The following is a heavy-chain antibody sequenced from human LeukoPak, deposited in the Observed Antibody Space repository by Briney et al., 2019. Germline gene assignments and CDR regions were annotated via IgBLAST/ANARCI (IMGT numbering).Heavy chain of an antibody. CDR1: GSTFSGYA. D-gene: IGHD1-26*01. CDR3: ARDTSGNL. V-gene: IGHV3-30*04. CDR2: ISFDGINE. J-gene: IGHJ3*01. Sequence: GGSLRLSCAASGSTFSGYAMHWVRQAPGKGLEWVAIISFDGINEYYADSVKGRFTISRDNSKNTLYLQMNSLRTEDTAVYYCARDTSGNLWGQGTMVTVSS.